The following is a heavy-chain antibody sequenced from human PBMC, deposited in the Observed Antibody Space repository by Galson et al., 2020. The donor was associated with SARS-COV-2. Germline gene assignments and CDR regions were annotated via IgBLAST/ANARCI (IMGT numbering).Heavy chain of an antibody. V-gene: IGHV4-34*01. J-gene: IGHJ6*02. CDR2: INHSGST. CDR3: ASNKRWAYYYGMDV. CDR1: GGSFSGYY. Sequence: PSETLSLTCAVYGGSFSGYYWSWIRQPPGKGLEWIGEINHSGSTNYNPSLKSRVTISVDTSKNQFSLKLSSVTAADTAVYYCASNKRWAYYYGMDVWGQGTTVTVSS. D-gene: IGHD1-26*01.